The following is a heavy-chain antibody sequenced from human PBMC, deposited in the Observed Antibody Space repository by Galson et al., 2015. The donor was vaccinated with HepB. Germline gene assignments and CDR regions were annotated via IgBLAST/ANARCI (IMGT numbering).Heavy chain of an antibody. CDR1: GFTFSSYA. D-gene: IGHD3-10*01. V-gene: IGHV3-30*04. CDR2: IEYDESIT. CDR3: AKELWFRSFYYYGMDV. J-gene: IGHJ6*02. Sequence: SLRLSCAVSGFTFSSYAMHWVRQAPGKGLEWVAVIEYDESITYYADSVKGRFTISRDISKNTVSLEINSLTAEDTALYYCAKELWFRSFYYYGMDVWVRGTTVTVSS.